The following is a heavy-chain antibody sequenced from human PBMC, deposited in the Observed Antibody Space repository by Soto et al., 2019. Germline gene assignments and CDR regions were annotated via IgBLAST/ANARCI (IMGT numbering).Heavy chain of an antibody. Sequence: ASVKVSCKASGYTFTSYGMHWVRQAPGQRLEWMGWINAGNGNTKYSQKFQGRVTITRDTSASTAYMELSSLRSEDTAVYYCAIEGDYSRDFQHWGQGTLVTVSS. CDR2: INAGNGNT. CDR1: GYTFTSYG. CDR3: AIEGDYSRDFQH. J-gene: IGHJ1*01. V-gene: IGHV1-3*01. D-gene: IGHD4-17*01.